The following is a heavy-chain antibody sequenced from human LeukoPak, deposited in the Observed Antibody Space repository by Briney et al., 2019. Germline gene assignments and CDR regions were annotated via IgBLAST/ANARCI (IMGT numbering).Heavy chain of an antibody. Sequence: GGSLRLSCAASGFTFSSYSMNWVRQAPGKGLEWVSSITSSSSYIYYSESVKGRFTISRDKAKTSLYLQMNSLRAEDTAVYYCARDYYGSDDYWGQGTLVTVSS. CDR3: ARDYYGSDDY. V-gene: IGHV3-21*01. CDR2: ITSSSSYI. J-gene: IGHJ4*02. D-gene: IGHD3-10*01. CDR1: GFTFSSYS.